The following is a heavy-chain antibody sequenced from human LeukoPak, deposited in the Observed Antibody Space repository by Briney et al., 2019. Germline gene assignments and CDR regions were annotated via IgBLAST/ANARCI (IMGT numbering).Heavy chain of an antibody. D-gene: IGHD3-22*01. J-gene: IGHJ5*02. CDR1: GFTFSSNY. V-gene: IGHV3-53*01. Sequence: GGSLRLSCAASGFTFSSNYMSWVRQAPGKGLEWVSVIYSGGSTYYADSVKGRFTISRDNSKNTLYLQMNSLRAEDTAVYYCARELYYYDSSGYGYNWFDPWGQGTLVTVSS. CDR2: IYSGGST. CDR3: ARELYYYDSSGYGYNWFDP.